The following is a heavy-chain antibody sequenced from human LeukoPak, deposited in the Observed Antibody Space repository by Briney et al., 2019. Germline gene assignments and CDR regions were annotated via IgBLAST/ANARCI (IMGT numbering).Heavy chain of an antibody. CDR3: AELGITMIGGV. CDR1: GFTFSSYE. Sequence: QTGGSLRLSCAASGFTFSSYEMNWVRQAPGKGLEWVSYISSSGSTIYYADSVKGRFTISRDNAKNSPYLQMNSLRAEDTAVYYCAELGITMIGGVWGKGTTVTISS. V-gene: IGHV3-48*03. J-gene: IGHJ6*04. CDR2: ISSSGSTI. D-gene: IGHD3-10*02.